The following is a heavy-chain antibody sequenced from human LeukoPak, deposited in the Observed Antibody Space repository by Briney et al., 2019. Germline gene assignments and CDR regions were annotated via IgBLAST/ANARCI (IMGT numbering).Heavy chain of an antibody. CDR2: INHSGST. V-gene: IGHV4-34*01. J-gene: IGHJ4*02. Sequence: SETLSLTCAVYGGSFSGYYWSWIRQPPGKGLEWIGEINHSGSTNYNPSLKSRVTISVDTSKNQFSLKLSSVTAAATAVYYCARRDGDHALDYWGQGTLVTVSS. CDR3: ARRDGDHALDY. D-gene: IGHD4-17*01. CDR1: GGSFSGYY.